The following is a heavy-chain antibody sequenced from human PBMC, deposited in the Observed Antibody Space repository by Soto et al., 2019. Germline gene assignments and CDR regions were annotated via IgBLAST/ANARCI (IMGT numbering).Heavy chain of an antibody. Sequence: SETLSLTCTVSGGSISSYYWSWIRQPPGKGLEWFGYIYYSGSTNYNPSLKSRVTISVDTSKNQFSLKLSSVTAPDTAVYYCARRTAAEWFERWGYEWLDPWRQGTLVTVSS. CDR2: IYYSGST. CDR1: GGSISSYY. V-gene: IGHV4-59*01. D-gene: IGHD3-3*01. CDR3: ARRTAAEWFERWGYEWLDP. J-gene: IGHJ5*02.